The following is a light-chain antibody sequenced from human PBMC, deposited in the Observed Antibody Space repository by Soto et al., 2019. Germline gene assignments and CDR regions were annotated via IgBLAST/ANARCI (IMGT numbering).Light chain of an antibody. CDR3: QQYNQWPGT. CDR1: QSISSN. Sequence: EILLTQSPATVSVSPGESATLSCRASQSISSNLAWYQQKPGQSPRLLIYGASSRATGVPVRFSGSGSGVAFTLTISGLQSEDFAVYHCQQYNQWPGTFGQGTKVDIK. CDR2: GAS. V-gene: IGKV3-15*01. J-gene: IGKJ1*01.